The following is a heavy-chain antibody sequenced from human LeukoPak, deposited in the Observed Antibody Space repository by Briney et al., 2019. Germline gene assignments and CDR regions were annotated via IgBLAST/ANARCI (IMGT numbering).Heavy chain of an antibody. CDR1: GFTFSRYG. J-gene: IGHJ3*02. V-gene: IGHV3-30*18. CDR3: AKSGSWRGPGAFDI. CDR2: ISYDGKNK. Sequence: PGGSLRLSCAASGFTFSRYGMHWVRQAPGKGLEWGAVISYDGKNKYYADSVKGRFTISRDNSKNTLYLQMNSLRAEDTAVYYCAKSGSWRGPGAFDIWGQGTMVTVSS. D-gene: IGHD6-13*01.